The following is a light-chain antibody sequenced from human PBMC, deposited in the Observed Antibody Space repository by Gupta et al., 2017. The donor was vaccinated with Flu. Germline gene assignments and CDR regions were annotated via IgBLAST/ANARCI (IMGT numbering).Light chain of an antibody. CDR1: QSIRTF. J-gene: IGKJ1*01. CDR2: DAS. Sequence: DIEMTQSPSSLSASIGDTVSISCRASQSIRTFLNWYQQAPGKAPKLLIFDASTLQSGVPSRFSGSAYGTDFTLTISRLQPEDFATYYCQQSYSGRTFGQGTKV. V-gene: IGKV1-39*01. CDR3: QQSYSGRT.